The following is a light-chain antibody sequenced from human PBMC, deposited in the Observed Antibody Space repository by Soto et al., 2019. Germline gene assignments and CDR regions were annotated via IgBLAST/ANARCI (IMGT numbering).Light chain of an antibody. CDR2: AAS. V-gene: IGKV1-8*01. CDR1: QGISSY. Sequence: AIRMTQSPSSLSASTGDRVTITCRASQGISSYLAWYQQKPGKAPKLLIYAASTLQSGVPSRFSGSGSGTDLTLTISCLQSEDFATYYGQQYYSYPYTFGQGTKLEIK. J-gene: IGKJ2*01. CDR3: QQYYSYPYT.